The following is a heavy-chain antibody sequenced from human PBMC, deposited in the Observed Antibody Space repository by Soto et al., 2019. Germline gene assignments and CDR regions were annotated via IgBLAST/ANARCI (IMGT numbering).Heavy chain of an antibody. V-gene: IGHV3-30-3*01. D-gene: IGHD3-22*01. CDR3: ARGAYYYDSSGYYAY. J-gene: IGHJ4*02. Sequence: QVQLVESGGGVVQPGRSLRLSCAASGFTFSSYAMHWVRQAPGKGLEWVAVISYDGSNKYYADSVKGRFTISRDNSENTLYLQMNSLRAEDTAVYYCARGAYYYDSSGYYAYWGQGTLVTVSS. CDR1: GFTFSSYA. CDR2: ISYDGSNK.